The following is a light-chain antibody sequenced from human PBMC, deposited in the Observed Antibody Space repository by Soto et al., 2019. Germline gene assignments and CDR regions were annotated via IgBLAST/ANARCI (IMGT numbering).Light chain of an antibody. CDR3: QQYHWAPDT. CDR1: QSVSSSY. V-gene: IGKV3-20*01. J-gene: IGKJ5*01. Sequence: EIVLTQSPGTLSLSQGERATLSCRASQSVSSSYLAWYQQKPGQAPSLLIYGASSRATGIPDRFSGSGSGTDFTLTVSRLEPEDFAVYYCQQYHWAPDTFGQGTRLEIK. CDR2: GAS.